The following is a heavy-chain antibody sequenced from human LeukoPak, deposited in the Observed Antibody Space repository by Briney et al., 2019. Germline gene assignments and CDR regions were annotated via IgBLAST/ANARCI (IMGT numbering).Heavy chain of an antibody. J-gene: IGHJ4*02. CDR1: GFTFSHYS. CDR2: ISSSSSYI. CDR3: ASGVSSGWYNGFDY. V-gene: IGHV3-21*01. Sequence: GGSLRLSCAASGFTFSHYSMNWVRQAPGKGLEWVSSISSSSSYIYYADSVKGRFTISRDNAKNSLYLQMNSLRAEDTAVYYCASGVSSGWYNGFDYWGQGTLVTVSS. D-gene: IGHD6-19*01.